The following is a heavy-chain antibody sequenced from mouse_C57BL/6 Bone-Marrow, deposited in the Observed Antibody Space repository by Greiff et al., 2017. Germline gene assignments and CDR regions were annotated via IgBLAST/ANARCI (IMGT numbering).Heavy chain of an antibody. Sequence: QVQLKQPGAELVKPGASVKLSCKASGYTFTSYWMHWVKQRPGQGLEWIGMIHPNSGSTNYNEKFKSKATLTVDKSSSTAYMQLSSLTSEDSAVYSCAREFYYYGRERDWGQGTTLTVSS. CDR1: GYTFTSYW. J-gene: IGHJ2*01. D-gene: IGHD1-1*01. V-gene: IGHV1-64*01. CDR3: AREFYYYGRERD. CDR2: IHPNSGST.